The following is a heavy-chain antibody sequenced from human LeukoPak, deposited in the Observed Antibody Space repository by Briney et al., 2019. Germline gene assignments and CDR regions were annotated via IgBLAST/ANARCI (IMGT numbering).Heavy chain of an antibody. Sequence: SETLSLTCIVSGGSISSGTYSWAWIRQPPEKGLELIGTIHYSGSTYYNPSLESRVTISVDSSRNKFSLKLSSVTAADTAVYYCARRSTSGYYYFDCWGQGTRVTVSS. CDR2: IHYSGST. CDR1: GGSISSGTYS. D-gene: IGHD3-22*01. J-gene: IGHJ4*02. V-gene: IGHV4-39*01. CDR3: ARRSTSGYYYFDC.